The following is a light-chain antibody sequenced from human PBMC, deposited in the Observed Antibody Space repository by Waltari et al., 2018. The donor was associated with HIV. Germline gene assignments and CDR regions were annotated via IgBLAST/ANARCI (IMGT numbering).Light chain of an antibody. V-gene: IGLV1-47*01. CDR3: AAWDDSLEGIWV. CDR2: RNN. CDR1: TSNIGRNY. Sequence: QSVLTQSSSASGTPGQRVTISCSGSTSNIGRNYVYCYQQLPGTPPKLLIYRNNQRPSGVPDRFSGSKSGTSASLAISGLRSEDEADYYCAAWDDSLEGIWVLGGGTKLTVL. J-gene: IGLJ3*02.